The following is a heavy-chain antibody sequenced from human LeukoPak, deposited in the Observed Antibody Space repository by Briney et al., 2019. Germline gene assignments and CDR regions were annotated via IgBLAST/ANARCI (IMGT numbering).Heavy chain of an antibody. J-gene: IGHJ6*03. CDR2: ISYDGSNK. CDR1: GFTFSSYA. Sequence: GGSLRLSCAASGFTFSSYAVHWVRQAPGKGLEWVAVISYDGSNKYYADSVKGRFTISRDNSKNTLYLQMNSLRAEDTAVYYCARGPHPRPRGYYMDVWGKGTTVTVSS. CDR3: ARGPHPRPRGYYMDV. V-gene: IGHV3-30*04. D-gene: IGHD3-10*01.